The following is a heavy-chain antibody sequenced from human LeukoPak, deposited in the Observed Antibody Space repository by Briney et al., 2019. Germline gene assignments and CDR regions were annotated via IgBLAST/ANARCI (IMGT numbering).Heavy chain of an antibody. D-gene: IGHD6-6*01. V-gene: IGHV3-73*01. CDR1: GFTFSASA. Sequence: PGGSLRLSCAASGFTFSASAMYWVRQASGKGLEWVGRIRNKANNYATAYAASLKGRFTISRDDSKNTAYLQMNSLETEDTAMYYCTYTSSSGVVYWGQGTLVTVSS. CDR3: TYTSSSGVVY. J-gene: IGHJ4*02. CDR2: IRNKANNYAT.